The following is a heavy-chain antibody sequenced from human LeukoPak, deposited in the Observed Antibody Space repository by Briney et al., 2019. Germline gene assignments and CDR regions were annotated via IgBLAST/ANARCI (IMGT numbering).Heavy chain of an antibody. J-gene: IGHJ6*02. D-gene: IGHD3-16*01. CDR3: ARRFYYAMDV. CDR2: INPNSGDT. CDR1: GYSFTGYF. Sequence: ASVNVSCKASGYSFTGYFMQWVRQAPGQGLEWMGCINPNSGDTNYAQKFQDRVTMTRDTSISTAYMELSRLRSDDAAVYYCARRFYYAMDVWGQGTTVTVSS. V-gene: IGHV1-2*02.